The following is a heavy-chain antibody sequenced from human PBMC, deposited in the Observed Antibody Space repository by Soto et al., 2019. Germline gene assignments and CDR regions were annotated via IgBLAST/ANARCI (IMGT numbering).Heavy chain of an antibody. CDR1: GFTFSSHW. Sequence: PGGSLRLSCAASGFTFSSHWMHWVRQAPGKGLVWVSRINSDGSSTNYADSVKGRFTISRDNAKNTLYLQMNSLRAEDTAVYYCARAKDCSGGSCYHYFDYWGQGTLVTVSS. V-gene: IGHV3-74*01. D-gene: IGHD2-15*01. CDR3: ARAKDCSGGSCYHYFDY. CDR2: INSDGSST. J-gene: IGHJ4*02.